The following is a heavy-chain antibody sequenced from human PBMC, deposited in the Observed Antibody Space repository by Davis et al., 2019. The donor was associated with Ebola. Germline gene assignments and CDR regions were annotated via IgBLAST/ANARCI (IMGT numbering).Heavy chain of an antibody. CDR2: INHSGST. V-gene: IGHV4-34*01. Sequence: MPSETLSLTCAVYGGSFSGYYWSWIRQPPGKGLEWIGEINHSGSTNYNPSLKSRVTISVDTSKNQFSLKLSSVTAADTAVYHCARKCSSTSCYNYWGQGTLVTVSS. CDR1: GGSFSGYY. CDR3: ARKCSSTSCYNY. D-gene: IGHD2-2*02. J-gene: IGHJ4*02.